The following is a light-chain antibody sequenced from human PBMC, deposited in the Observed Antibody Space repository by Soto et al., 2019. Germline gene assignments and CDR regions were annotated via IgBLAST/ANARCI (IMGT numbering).Light chain of an antibody. CDR3: QQYNNWRPWT. Sequence: EIMMTQSPGTLSVSPGERATLSCRASQSVSSNLAWYQQRPGQAPRLLISGASTRATGIPARFSGSGSGTEFILTISSLQSEDIAVYYCQQYNNWRPWTFGQGPKVEIK. CDR1: QSVSSN. J-gene: IGKJ1*01. V-gene: IGKV3-15*01. CDR2: GAS.